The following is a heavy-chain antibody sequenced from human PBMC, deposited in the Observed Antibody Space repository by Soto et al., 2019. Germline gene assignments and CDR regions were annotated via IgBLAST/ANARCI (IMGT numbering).Heavy chain of an antibody. V-gene: IGHV1-3*01. D-gene: IGHD2-15*01. CDR1: GFTFTSHT. Sequence: QVQLVQSGAEVKKPGASVKVSCKASGFTFTSHTMHWVRQAPGQRLEWMGWINAGSGNTKYSQKTQGRVTITRETSASTCYIELSSLRSEDTAMYYCARYVGGDAFDIWGQGTMVTVSS. J-gene: IGHJ3*02. CDR2: INAGSGNT. CDR3: ARYVGGDAFDI.